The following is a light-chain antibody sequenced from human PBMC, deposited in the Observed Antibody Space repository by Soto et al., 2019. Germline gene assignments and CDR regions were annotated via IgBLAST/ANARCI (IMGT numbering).Light chain of an antibody. V-gene: IGLV2-14*01. J-gene: IGLJ7*01. CDR1: SSDVGGYKF. CDR3: LSYTSANTRV. Sequence: QAVVTQPASVPASPGQSITISCTGTSSDVGGYKFVSWYQHHPGKAPKLMIYEVNNRPSGVSNRFSGSKSGNTASLTISGLQPEDEADYYCLSYTSANTRVFGGGTQLTVL. CDR2: EVN.